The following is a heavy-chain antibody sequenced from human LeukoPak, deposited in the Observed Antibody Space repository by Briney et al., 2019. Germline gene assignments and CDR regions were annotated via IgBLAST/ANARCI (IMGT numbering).Heavy chain of an antibody. D-gene: IGHD3-9*01. CDR2: IRTTAEGAKYA. V-gene: IGHV3-48*02. CDR3: ATDQRYAFDY. Sequence: GGALSLSFATSGFSFTDYPMNWVRQAPGKGLEWISNIRTTAEGAKYAYYADSEKGRVTSSRDDGKNTLSLHMNSLRDDDTAVYYCATDQRYAFDYWGQGILVTVSS. CDR1: GFSFTDYP. J-gene: IGHJ4*02.